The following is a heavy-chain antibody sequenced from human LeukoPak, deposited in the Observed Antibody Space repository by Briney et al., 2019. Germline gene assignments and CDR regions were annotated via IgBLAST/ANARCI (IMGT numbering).Heavy chain of an antibody. CDR1: GGSISSSSYY. V-gene: IGHV4-39*01. D-gene: IGHD3-16*01. CDR2: IYYSGST. J-gene: IGHJ4*02. Sequence: SETLSLTCTVSGGSISSSSYYWGWIRQPPGKGLESIGSIYYSGSTYYNPSLKSRVTISVDTSKNQFSLKLSSVGAADTAVYYCARLRYATYYFDYWGQGTLVTVSS. CDR3: ARLRYATYYFDY.